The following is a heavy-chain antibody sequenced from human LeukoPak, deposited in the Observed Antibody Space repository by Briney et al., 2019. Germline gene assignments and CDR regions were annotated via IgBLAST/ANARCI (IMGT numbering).Heavy chain of an antibody. CDR2: IYYSGST. D-gene: IGHD2-15*01. CDR1: GGSISSSSYY. V-gene: IGHV4-39*01. CDR3: PRRYVVVAATPYYYFDY. J-gene: IGHJ4*02. Sequence: SETLSLTCTVSGGSISSSSYYWGWIRQPPGKGLEWIGSIYYSGSTYYNPSLKSRVTISVDTSKNQFSLKLSSVTAAGTAVYYCPRRYVVVAATPYYYFDYWGQGTLVTVSS.